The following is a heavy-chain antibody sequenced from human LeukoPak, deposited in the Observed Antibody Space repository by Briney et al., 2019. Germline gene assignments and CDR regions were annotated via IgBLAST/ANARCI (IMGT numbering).Heavy chain of an antibody. CDR2: INHSGST. Sequence: SQTLSLTCTVSGASVSRDNNYWSWLRQPAGKGLEWIGEINHSGSTNYNPSLKSRVTISVDTSKNQFSLKLSSVTAADTALYYCARVRSYYGVVWGTKDMGAFDIWGQGRMVTVSS. CDR3: ARVRSYYGVVWGTKDMGAFDI. D-gene: IGHD3-16*01. CDR1: GASVSRDNNY. J-gene: IGHJ3*02. V-gene: IGHV4-61*10.